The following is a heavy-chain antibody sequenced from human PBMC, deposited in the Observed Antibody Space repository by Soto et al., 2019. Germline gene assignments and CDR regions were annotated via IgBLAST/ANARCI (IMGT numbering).Heavy chain of an antibody. Sequence: PGGSLRLSCTASGFTFNSHTMHWVRQAPGEGLEWVAVISYDGSYKFYADSVKGRFTISRGNSKSTLYLQMNRLTAADTAIYYCARDGLTAFGMIPPSDVDVWGQGTTVTVSS. V-gene: IGHV3-30-3*01. D-gene: IGHD3-3*01. CDR3: ARDGLTAFGMIPPSDVDV. CDR2: ISYDGSYK. J-gene: IGHJ6*02. CDR1: GFTFNSHT.